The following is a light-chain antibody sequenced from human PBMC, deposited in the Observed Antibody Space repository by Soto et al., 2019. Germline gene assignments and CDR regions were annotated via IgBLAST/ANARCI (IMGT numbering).Light chain of an antibody. CDR3: QQNYSAPWT. J-gene: IGKJ1*01. V-gene: IGKV1-39*01. CDR1: QSPSRF. CDR2: AAS. Sequence: IQMAQSPSSLSASVGDIVTITWRASQSPSRFLNWYQKKTGQAPKLLIYAASTLQSGVPSMLSGSGYETDLTITISSMKNEDFETYSCQQNYSAPWTFGQGTKVDIK.